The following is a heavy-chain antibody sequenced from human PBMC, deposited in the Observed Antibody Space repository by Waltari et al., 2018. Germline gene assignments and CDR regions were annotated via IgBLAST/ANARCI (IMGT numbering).Heavy chain of an antibody. CDR2: INDGGGST. CDR1: GITFSAYA. CDR3: AKETLRWFDY. J-gene: IGHJ4*02. Sequence: EVQLLESGGGLVQPGGSLRLSCAVSGITFSAYAMSWVRQVPGQGLEWVSGINDGGGSTYYADSVKGRFTISRDNSRKMLFLQMSGLRAEDTAIYYCAKETLRWFDYWGQGTLVAVSS. D-gene: IGHD5-12*01. V-gene: IGHV3-23*01.